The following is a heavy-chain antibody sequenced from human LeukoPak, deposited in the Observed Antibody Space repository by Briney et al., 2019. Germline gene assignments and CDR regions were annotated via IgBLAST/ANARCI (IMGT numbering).Heavy chain of an antibody. V-gene: IGHV4-59*08. D-gene: IGHD5-18*01. CDR2: IYYRGST. CDR1: GDSISSYY. CDR3: ARYLTIGGNSYGFDY. J-gene: IGHJ4*02. Sequence: SETLSLTCTVSGDSISSYYWSWIRQPPGKGLEWIGYIYYRGSTNYNPSLKSRVTISVDTSKNQLSLMLRSVTAADTAVYFCARYLTIGGNSYGFDYWGQGTLVTVSS.